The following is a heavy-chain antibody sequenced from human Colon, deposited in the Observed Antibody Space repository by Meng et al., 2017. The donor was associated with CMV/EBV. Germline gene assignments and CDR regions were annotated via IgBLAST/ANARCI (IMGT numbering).Heavy chain of an antibody. CDR2: IYYSGST. CDR3: ARGHITIFGVVIDDAFDI. CDR1: GGSISNYY. D-gene: IGHD3-3*01. V-gene: IGHV4-59*01. J-gene: IGHJ3*02. Sequence: GSLRPSCTVPGGSISNYYWSWIRQPPGKGLEWIGYIYYSGSTDYKPSLKSRVTISLDTSKNQLSLKLSSVTAADTAVYYCARGHITIFGVVIDDAFDIWGQGTMVTVSS.